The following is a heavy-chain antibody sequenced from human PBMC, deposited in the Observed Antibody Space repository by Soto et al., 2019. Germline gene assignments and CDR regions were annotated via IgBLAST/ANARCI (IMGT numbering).Heavy chain of an antibody. J-gene: IGHJ4*02. V-gene: IGHV4-59*01. Sequence: PSETLSLTCTVSGGSISSYYWSLIRQPPGKGLEWIGYIYDSGSTNYNPSLKSRVTISVDTSKNQFSLKLSSVTAADTAVYYCAGTRGYCSGGSCPTVVDYWGQGTLVTVSS. CDR2: IYDSGST. CDR3: AGTRGYCSGGSCPTVVDY. CDR1: GGSISSYY. D-gene: IGHD2-15*01.